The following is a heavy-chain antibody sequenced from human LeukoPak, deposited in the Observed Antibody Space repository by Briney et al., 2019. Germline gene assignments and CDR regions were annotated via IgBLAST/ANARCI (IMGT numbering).Heavy chain of an antibody. D-gene: IGHD3-22*01. CDR3: ARVRHYYDSGSYYYYYGMDV. Sequence: GGSLRLSCTASGFTFSIYWMHWVRQAPGKGLVWVSRVNGDGSDPRYANSVKGRFTISRDNAKNSLFLEMNSLRAEDTAVYYCARVRHYYDSGSYYYYYGMDVWGQGTTVTVSS. CDR2: VNGDGSDP. J-gene: IGHJ6*02. CDR1: GFTFSIYW. V-gene: IGHV3-74*01.